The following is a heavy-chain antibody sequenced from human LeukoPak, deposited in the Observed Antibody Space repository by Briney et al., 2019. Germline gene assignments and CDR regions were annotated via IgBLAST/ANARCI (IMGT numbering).Heavy chain of an antibody. V-gene: IGHV4-39*01. CDR2: IYYSGTT. D-gene: IGHD3-16*01. CDR1: GGSISSSNYY. Sequence: SETLSLTCTVSGGSISSSNYYWGWIRQPPGRGLEWIGSIYYSGTTYYNPSLKSRVTISVDTSKNQFSLKVSSVTAADTAVYDCARWGSDSCYFDYWGQGTLVTVSS. J-gene: IGHJ4*02. CDR3: ARWGSDSCYFDY.